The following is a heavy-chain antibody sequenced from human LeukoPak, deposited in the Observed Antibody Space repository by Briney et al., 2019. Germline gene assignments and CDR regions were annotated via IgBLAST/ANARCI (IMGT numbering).Heavy chain of an antibody. V-gene: IGHV4-61*02. CDR2: IYTSGST. D-gene: IGHD6-13*01. CDR1: GGSISSSSYY. CDR3: ARLVVSSWYHEVLLGRDY. Sequence: SETLSLTCTVSGGSISSSSYYWGWIRQPAGKGLEWIGRIYTSGSTSYNSTLKSRVTISVDTSKNQISLKLSSVTAADTAVYYCARLVVSSWYHEVLLGRDYWGQGTLVTVSS. J-gene: IGHJ4*02.